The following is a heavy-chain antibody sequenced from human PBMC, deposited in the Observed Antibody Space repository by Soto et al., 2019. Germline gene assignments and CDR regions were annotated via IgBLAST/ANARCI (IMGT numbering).Heavy chain of an antibody. CDR2: IGTDGNT. Sequence: PGGSLRLSCAASGFTFNSYAMNWVRQAPGKGLAWVSAIGTDGNTYYANSVKGRFTISRDNSRTTLYLQMNSLRVEDTALYYCVRKSPGTRPFDYWGQGTLVTVSS. CDR3: VRKSPGTRPFDY. V-gene: IGHV3-23*01. J-gene: IGHJ4*01. CDR1: GFTFNSYA.